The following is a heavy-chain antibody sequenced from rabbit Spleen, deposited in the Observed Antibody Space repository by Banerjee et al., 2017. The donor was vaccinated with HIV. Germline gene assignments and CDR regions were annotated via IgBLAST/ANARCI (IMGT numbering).Heavy chain of an antibody. D-gene: IGHD1-1*01. CDR3: ARDLVGVIGWNFYL. CDR2: INAATAKP. V-gene: IGHV1S45*01. Sequence: QEQLEESGGDLVKPEGSLTLTCTASGFSFSDRDVMCWVRQAPGKGLEWIACINAATAKPVYATWAKGRFTISRTSSTTVTLRMTSLTATDTATYFCARDLVGVIGWNFYLGGPGTLVTVS. CDR1: GFSFSDRDV. J-gene: IGHJ4*01.